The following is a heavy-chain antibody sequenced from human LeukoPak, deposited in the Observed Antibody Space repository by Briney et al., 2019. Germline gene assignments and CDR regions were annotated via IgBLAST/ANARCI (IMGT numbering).Heavy chain of an antibody. J-gene: IGHJ4*02. CDR3: AREPRRFGD. Sequence: ASVKVSRKTSGYTFSSYDVNWVRQATGQGLEWMGYMNPSSGITGFAQRFQGRMSMTWDTSISTAYMELSSLTSEDTAVYYCAREPRRFGDWGQGTLITVSS. CDR2: MNPSSGIT. V-gene: IGHV1-8*01. CDR1: GYTFSSYD. D-gene: IGHD3-10*01.